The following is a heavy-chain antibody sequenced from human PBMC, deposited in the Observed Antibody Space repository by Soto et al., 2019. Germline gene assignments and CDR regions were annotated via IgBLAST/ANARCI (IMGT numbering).Heavy chain of an antibody. CDR3: ARLLGEPWLIPYYFDY. D-gene: IGHD6-19*01. V-gene: IGHV1-3*01. CDR2: SNDGNGST. Sequence: ASVKVSFKASGYTFTSYAMHWVRQAPVQRLEGMGWSNDGNGSTKYSQKFQGRVTITRDTSASTAYMERSSLRSEDTAVYYCARLLGEPWLIPYYFDYWGQGTLVTVSS. CDR1: GYTFTSYA. J-gene: IGHJ4*02.